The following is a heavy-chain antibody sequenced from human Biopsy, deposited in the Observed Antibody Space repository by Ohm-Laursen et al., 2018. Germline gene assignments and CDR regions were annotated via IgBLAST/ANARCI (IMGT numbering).Heavy chain of an antibody. CDR1: GGSLSSYS. CDR2: IYTSGIT. CDR3: ALGGGSYVNFDY. J-gene: IGHJ4*02. V-gene: IGHV4-4*07. D-gene: IGHD1-26*01. Sequence: SDTLSLTCTVSGGSLSSYSWSWIRQPAGKGLEWIGQIYTSGITNYNPSLKSRVTMSVDTSKNKFSLRVSSVTAADTAVYYCALGGGSYVNFDYWGQGTLVTVSS.